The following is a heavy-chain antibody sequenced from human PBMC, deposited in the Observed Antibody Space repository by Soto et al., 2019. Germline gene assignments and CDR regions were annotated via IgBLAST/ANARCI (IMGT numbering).Heavy chain of an antibody. D-gene: IGHD2-2*01. Sequence: GASVKVSCKASGYTFTSYAMHWVRQAPGQRLEWMGWINAGSGNTKYSQKFQGRVTITRDTSASTAYMELSSLRSEDTAVYYCARDQGYCSSTSCYPITYNWFDPWGQGTLVTVTS. CDR1: GYTFTSYA. V-gene: IGHV1-3*01. CDR3: ARDQGYCSSTSCYPITYNWFDP. J-gene: IGHJ5*02. CDR2: INAGSGNT.